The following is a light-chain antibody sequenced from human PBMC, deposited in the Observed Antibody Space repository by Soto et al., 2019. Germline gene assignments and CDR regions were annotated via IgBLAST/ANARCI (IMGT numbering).Light chain of an antibody. J-gene: IGLJ1*01. Sequence: QSALTHPPSASRTPGHSVTISCSGSSSNIGSNTVNWYQQLPGTAPKLLIYSNNQRPSGVPDRFSGSKSGTSASLAISGLQSVDEADYYCAAWDDSLNGRVFGTGTKVTVL. CDR1: SSNIGSNT. CDR2: SNN. V-gene: IGLV1-44*01. CDR3: AAWDDSLNGRV.